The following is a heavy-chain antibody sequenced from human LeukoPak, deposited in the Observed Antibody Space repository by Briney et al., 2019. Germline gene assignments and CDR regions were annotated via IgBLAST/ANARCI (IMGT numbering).Heavy chain of an antibody. J-gene: IGHJ4*02. V-gene: IGHV4-30-2*01. Sequence: PSETLSLTCTVSGGSISGSGYYWSWIRQPPGKGLEWIGYIYHTGSTYYNPSLASRVTISVDRSKNQFSLRLTSVTAADTAVFYCARAYPYYFDYWGQGTLVTVSS. CDR3: ARAYPYYFDY. D-gene: IGHD2-21*01. CDR2: IYHTGST. CDR1: GGSISGSGYY.